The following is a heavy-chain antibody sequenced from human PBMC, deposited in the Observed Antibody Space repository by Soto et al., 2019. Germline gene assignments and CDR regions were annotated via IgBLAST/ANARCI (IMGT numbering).Heavy chain of an antibody. J-gene: IGHJ4*02. V-gene: IGHV3-66*01. CDR2: IYSGGST. CDR3: ARDGVAVAGTLGPFDY. CDR1: GFTVSSNY. Sequence: EVQLVESGGGLVQPGGSLRLSCAASGFTVSSNYMSWVRQAPGKGLEWVSVIYSGGSTYYADSVKGRFTISRDNSKNTLYLQMNSLRAEDTAVYYCARDGVAVAGTLGPFDYWGQGTLVTVSS. D-gene: IGHD6-19*01.